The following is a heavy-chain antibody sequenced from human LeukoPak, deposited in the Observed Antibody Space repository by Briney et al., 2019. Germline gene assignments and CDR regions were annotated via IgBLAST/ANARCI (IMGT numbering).Heavy chain of an antibody. V-gene: IGHV1-69*04. Sequence: GASVKVSCKASGGTFSSYAISWVRQAPGQGLEWMGRIIPILGIANYAQKFQGRVTITADKSTSTAYMELTRLRSDDTAVYHCATSIAVAGGSFDYWGQGTLVTVSS. D-gene: IGHD6-19*01. CDR1: GGTFSSYA. CDR2: IIPILGIA. CDR3: ATSIAVAGGSFDY. J-gene: IGHJ4*02.